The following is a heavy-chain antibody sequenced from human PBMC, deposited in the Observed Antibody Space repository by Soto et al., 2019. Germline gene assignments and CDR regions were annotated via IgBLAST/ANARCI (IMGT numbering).Heavy chain of an antibody. CDR2: ISWNSGVI. J-gene: IGHJ6*03. D-gene: IGHD1-26*01. Sequence: EVKLVESGGGLVQPGRSLRLSCATSGFIFDDYAMHWVRQAPGKGLEWVSGISWNSGVINYADSVKGRFTTSRDNAKNSLYLQLSSLSSADTATYFCAKDTSGAEVGIMDVRGKGTTVIVSS. V-gene: IGHV3-9*01. CDR1: GFIFDDYA. CDR3: AKDTSGAEVGIMDV.